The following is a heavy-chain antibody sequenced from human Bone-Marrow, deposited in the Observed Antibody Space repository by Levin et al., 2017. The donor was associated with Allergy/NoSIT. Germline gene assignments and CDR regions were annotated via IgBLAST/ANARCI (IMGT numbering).Heavy chain of an antibody. D-gene: IGHD4-23*01. J-gene: IGHJ4*02. CDR2: VKFDGTEE. Sequence: LSLTCAASGFTFPNYWMTWVRQAPGKGLEWVANVKFDGTEEYYVDSVKGRFSISRDNARNSVYLHMNSLRVEDTAVYFCARETGAWNTVVTPIDSWGRGTLVTVSS. V-gene: IGHV3-7*01. CDR3: ARETGAWNTVVTPIDS. CDR1: GFTFPNYW.